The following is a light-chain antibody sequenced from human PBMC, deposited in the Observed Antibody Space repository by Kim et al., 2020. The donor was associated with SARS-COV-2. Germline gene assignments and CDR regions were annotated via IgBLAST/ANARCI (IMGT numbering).Light chain of an antibody. CDR1: TGAVTSGYY. CDR3: LLYYGGARV. Sequence: PGVTVTLTCASSTGAVTSGYYPNWFQQKPGQAPRALSYSTSNKHSWTPARFSGSLRGGKAALTLSGVQPEDEAEYYCLLYYGGARVFGGGTQLTVL. V-gene: IGLV7-43*01. CDR2: STS. J-gene: IGLJ3*02.